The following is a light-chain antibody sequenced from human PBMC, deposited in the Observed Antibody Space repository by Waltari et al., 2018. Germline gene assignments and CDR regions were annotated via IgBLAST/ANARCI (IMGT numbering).Light chain of an antibody. CDR2: LGS. Sequence: QSPLSLPVTPGEPASISCRSSQSLLHSNGYNYLDWYLQKPGQSPQLLIYLGSNRASGVPDRFSGSGSGTDFTLKISRVEAEDVGVYYCMQALQTPFTFGPGTKVDIK. CDR1: QSLLHSNGYNY. CDR3: MQALQTPFT. J-gene: IGKJ3*01. V-gene: IGKV2-28*01.